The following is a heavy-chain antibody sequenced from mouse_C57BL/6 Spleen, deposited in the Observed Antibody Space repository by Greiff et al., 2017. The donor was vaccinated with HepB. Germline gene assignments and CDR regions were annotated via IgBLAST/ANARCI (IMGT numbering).Heavy chain of an antibody. V-gene: IGHV1-64*01. CDR3: ARAMGSWFAY. CDR1: GYTFTSYW. J-gene: IGHJ3*01. D-gene: IGHD2-3*01. CDR2: IHPNSGST. Sequence: VQLQQPGAELVKPGASVKLSCKASGYTFTSYWMHWVKQRPGQGLEWIGMIHPNSGSTNYNEKFKSKATLTVDKSSSTAYMQRSSLTSEDSAVYYCARAMGSWFAYWGQGTLVTVSA.